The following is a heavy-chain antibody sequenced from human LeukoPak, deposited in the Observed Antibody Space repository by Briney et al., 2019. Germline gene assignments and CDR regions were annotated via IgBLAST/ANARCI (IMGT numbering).Heavy chain of an antibody. J-gene: IGHJ4*02. V-gene: IGHV3-23*01. Sequence: GGSLRLSCAASRFTFSSYTMSWVRQAPGKGLEWVSTITTSDGNTYYADSVKGRFTVSRDNSKNTLFLQMNSLRAEDTAVYYCAKDGGLWVSAHWGDSWGRGTLVTVSS. CDR1: RFTFSSYT. CDR3: AKDGGLWVSAHWGDS. D-gene: IGHD7-27*01. CDR2: ITTSDGNT.